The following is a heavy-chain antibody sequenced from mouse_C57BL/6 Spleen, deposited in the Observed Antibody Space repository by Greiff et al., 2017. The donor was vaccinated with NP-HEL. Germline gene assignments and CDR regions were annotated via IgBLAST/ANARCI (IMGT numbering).Heavy chain of an antibody. CDR2: IRNKANGYTT. CDR1: GFTFTDYY. J-gene: IGHJ3*01. V-gene: IGHV7-3*01. Sequence: EVQLVESGGGLVQPGGSLSLSCAASGFTFTDYYMSWVRQPPGKALEWLGFIRNKANGYTTEYSASVKGRFTISRDNSQSILYLQMNALRAEDSATYYCARYGYGNYEAWFAYWGQGTLVTVSA. CDR3: ARYGYGNYEAWFAY. D-gene: IGHD2-1*01.